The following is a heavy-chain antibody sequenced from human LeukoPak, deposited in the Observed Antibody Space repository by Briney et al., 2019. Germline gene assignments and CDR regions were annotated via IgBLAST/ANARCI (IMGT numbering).Heavy chain of an antibody. CDR2: VYWSGGRT. Sequence: GGSLRLSCEANGFSLHDYCMSWVRPAPGKGLAGVAGVYWSGGRTGYAESLKGRFTISRDNAKSSLFLQMDSLRAEDTALHYCARDLHINVVTTGSTGLDSWGQGTMVTVSS. V-gene: IGHV3-20*04. J-gene: IGHJ3*01. CDR1: GFSLHDYC. D-gene: IGHD4-11*01. CDR3: ARDLHINVVTTGSTGLDS.